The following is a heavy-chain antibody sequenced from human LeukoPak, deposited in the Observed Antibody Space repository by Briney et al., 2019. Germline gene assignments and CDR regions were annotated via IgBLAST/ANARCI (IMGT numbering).Heavy chain of an antibody. CDR2: ISRSGNT. V-gene: IGHV4-34*01. CDR3: ARGARRAYYDSSGYYYRVEYFQH. J-gene: IGHJ1*01. Sequence: SETLSLTCAVYGGSFSGYYWSWIRQPPGKGLEWIGEISRSGNTNYNPSLKSRVTISVDASKNQFSLKLSSVTAADTAVYYCARGARRAYYDSSGYYYRVEYFQHWGQGTLVTVPA. D-gene: IGHD3-22*01. CDR1: GGSFSGYY.